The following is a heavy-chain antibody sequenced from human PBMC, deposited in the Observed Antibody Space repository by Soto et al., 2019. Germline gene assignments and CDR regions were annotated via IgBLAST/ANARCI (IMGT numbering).Heavy chain of an antibody. D-gene: IGHD4-17*01. J-gene: IGHJ4*02. Sequence: QVQLVESGGGVVQPGRSLRLSCAASGFTFSSSAMHWVRQAPGKGLEWVAVISFDGNNKYYADSVKGRFSISRDNCKNTLYLQMNSLRAEDTAVYYCARDRAYGDYTFDYWGQGTLVTVSS. CDR2: ISFDGNNK. CDR1: GFTFSSSA. CDR3: ARDRAYGDYTFDY. V-gene: IGHV3-30-3*01.